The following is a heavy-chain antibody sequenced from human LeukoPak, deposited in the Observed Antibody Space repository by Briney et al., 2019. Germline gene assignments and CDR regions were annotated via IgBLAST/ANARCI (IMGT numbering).Heavy chain of an antibody. CDR2: INSDGSST. CDR3: ASDFWSGYYTPMGVNY. V-gene: IGHV3-74*01. CDR1: GFTFSSYW. Sequence: GGSLRLSCAASGFTFSSYWMHWVRQGPGKGLVWVSRINSDGSSTSYADSVKGRFTISRDNAKNTLYLQMNSLRAEDTAVYYCASDFWSGYYTPMGVNYWGQGTLVTVSS. D-gene: IGHD3-3*01. J-gene: IGHJ4*02.